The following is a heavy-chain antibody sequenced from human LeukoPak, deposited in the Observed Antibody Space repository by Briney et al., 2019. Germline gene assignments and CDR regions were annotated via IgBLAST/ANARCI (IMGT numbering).Heavy chain of an antibody. CDR1: GGSISSYY. CDR2: IYYSGST. CDR3: ARSYDFWSGYFDP. J-gene: IGHJ5*02. V-gene: IGHV4-59*01. D-gene: IGHD3-3*01. Sequence: KSSETLSLTCTVSGGSISSYYWSWIRQPPGKGLEWIGYIYYSGSTNYNPSLKSRVTISVDTSKNQFSLKLSSVTAADTAVYYCARSYDFWSGYFDPWGQGTLVTVSS.